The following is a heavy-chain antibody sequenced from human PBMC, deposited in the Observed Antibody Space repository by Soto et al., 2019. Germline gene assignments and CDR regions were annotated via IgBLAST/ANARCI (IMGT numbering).Heavy chain of an antibody. CDR1: GGTFSSYA. J-gene: IGHJ6*01. CDR2: IIPIFGTA. V-gene: IGHV1-69*12. D-gene: IGHD3-10*01. Sequence: QVQLVQSGAEVKKPGSSVKVSCKASGGTFSSYAISWVRQAPGQGLEWMGGIIPIFGTANYAQKFQGRVTIAADESTGTAYLELSSLRSEDTAVYYCASRRGVVGLHPPIYYCYGMDVWGQGATVTVSS. CDR3: ASRRGVVGLHPPIYYCYGMDV.